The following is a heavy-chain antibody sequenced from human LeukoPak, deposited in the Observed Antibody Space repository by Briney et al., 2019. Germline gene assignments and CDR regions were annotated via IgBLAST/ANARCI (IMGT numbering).Heavy chain of an antibody. Sequence: GETLRLSCAASGFTFSIYGMSWVRQAPGKGLEWASAISGSGASTYYADSVKGRCTFSRDNSKNALYLQMNSLRAEDTAVYYCAIAGAGYSNGWTPGPFDYWGQGTLVTVSS. CDR1: GFTFSIYG. CDR3: AIAGAGYSNGWTPGPFDY. V-gene: IGHV3-23*01. CDR2: ISGSGAST. J-gene: IGHJ4*02. D-gene: IGHD6-19*01.